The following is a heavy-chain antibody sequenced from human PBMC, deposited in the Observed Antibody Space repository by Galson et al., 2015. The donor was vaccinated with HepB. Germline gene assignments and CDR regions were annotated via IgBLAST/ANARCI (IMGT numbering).Heavy chain of an antibody. CDR2: INPNSGGT. Sequence: SCKASGYTLTGYYMHWVRQAPGQGLEWMGWINPNSGGTNYAQKFQGRVTMTRDTSISTAYMELSRLRSDDTAVYYCAREAGPEVPAAPFDYWGQGTLVTVSS. CDR3: AREAGPEVPAAPFDY. V-gene: IGHV1-2*02. J-gene: IGHJ4*02. CDR1: GYTLTGYY. D-gene: IGHD2-2*01.